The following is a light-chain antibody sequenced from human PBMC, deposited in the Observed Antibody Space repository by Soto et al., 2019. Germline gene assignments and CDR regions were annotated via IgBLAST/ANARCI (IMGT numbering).Light chain of an antibody. CDR1: QSITRW. CDR3: QHFRT. Sequence: DIQMTQSPSTLSASVGDRVTITCRASQSITRWLAWYQQKPGEAPKLLIYDASSLESGVPSRFSGSGSGTEFTLTISSLQPDDFATYYSQHFRTFGQGSKVDIX. V-gene: IGKV1-5*01. CDR2: DAS. J-gene: IGKJ1*01.